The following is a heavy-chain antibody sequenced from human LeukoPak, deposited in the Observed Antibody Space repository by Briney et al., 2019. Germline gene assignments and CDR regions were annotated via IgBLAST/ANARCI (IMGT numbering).Heavy chain of an antibody. J-gene: IGHJ4*02. V-gene: IGHV3-48*03. D-gene: IGHD5-24*01. CDR3: ARGYSKMATMVDYFDY. CDR1: GFTFSSYE. Sequence: GGSLRLSCAASGFTFSSYEMNWVRQAPGKGLEWVSYISSSGSTIYYADSVKGRFTISRDNAKNSLYLQMNSLRAEDTAVYYCARGYSKMATMVDYFDYWGQGTLVTVSP. CDR2: ISSSGSTI.